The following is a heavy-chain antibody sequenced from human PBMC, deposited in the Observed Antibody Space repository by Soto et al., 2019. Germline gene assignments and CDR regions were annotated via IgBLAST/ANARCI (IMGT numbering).Heavy chain of an antibody. CDR1: GFTFSSYG. D-gene: IGHD6-19*01. Sequence: GGSLRLSCAASGFTFSSYGIHWVRQAPGKGLEWVALISYDGTDKYYADSVKGRFTISRDNSKNTLYLQMSSLGPEDTAVYYCARDADSSGLHYWGQGILVTVSS. CDR3: ARDADSSGLHY. J-gene: IGHJ4*02. V-gene: IGHV3-30*03. CDR2: ISYDGTDK.